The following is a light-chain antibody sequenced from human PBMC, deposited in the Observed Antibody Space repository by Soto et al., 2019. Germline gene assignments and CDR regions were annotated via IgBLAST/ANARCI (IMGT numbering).Light chain of an antibody. Sequence: DIQMTQSPSTLSAFVGDRVTITCRASKSISRWLAWYQQKPGKAPKLLIYDASTLKSGVPSRFSGSGSGTEFTLTISRLQADDFATYDCLHETFGQGTKVDIK. V-gene: IGKV1-5*01. J-gene: IGKJ1*01. CDR1: KSISRW. CDR2: DAS. CDR3: LHET.